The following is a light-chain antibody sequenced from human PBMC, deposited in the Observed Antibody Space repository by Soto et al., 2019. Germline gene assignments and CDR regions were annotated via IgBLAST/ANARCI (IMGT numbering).Light chain of an antibody. CDR2: QAS. Sequence: IQMTQSPSTLSAFVGDRVTITCRASRSISSWLAWYQQKPGKAPKVLIYQASSLESGVPLRFSGSGSGTQFTLTISSLQPDDSATYYCQQYNSYSWTFGQGTKVDIK. CDR1: RSISSW. J-gene: IGKJ1*01. CDR3: QQYNSYSWT. V-gene: IGKV1-5*03.